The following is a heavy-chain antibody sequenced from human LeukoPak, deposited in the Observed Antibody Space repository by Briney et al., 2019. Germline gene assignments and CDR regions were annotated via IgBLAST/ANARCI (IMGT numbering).Heavy chain of an antibody. D-gene: IGHD3/OR15-3a*01. V-gene: IGHV1-69*05. CDR1: GGTFSSYA. Sequence: SVKVSCKASGGTFSSYAISWVRQAPGQGLEWMGGIIPIFGTANYAQKFQGRVTITTDESTSTAYMELSSLRSEDTAVYYCAREDTGAGLFDYWGQGTLVTVSS. CDR3: AREDTGAGLFDY. CDR2: IIPIFGTA. J-gene: IGHJ4*02.